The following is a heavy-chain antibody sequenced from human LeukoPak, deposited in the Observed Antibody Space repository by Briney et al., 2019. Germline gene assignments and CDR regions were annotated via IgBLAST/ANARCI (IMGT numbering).Heavy chain of an antibody. V-gene: IGHV3-21*01. CDR1: GFTFSSYS. J-gene: IGHJ6*02. CDR3: ARVVVVPAAIYYYGMDV. D-gene: IGHD2-2*01. Sequence: GGSLRLPCAASGFTFSSYSMNWVRQAPGKGLEWVSSISSSSSYIYYADSVKGRFTISRDNAKNSLYLQMNSLRAEDTAVYYCARVVVVPAAIYYYGMDVWGQGTTVTVSS. CDR2: ISSSSSYI.